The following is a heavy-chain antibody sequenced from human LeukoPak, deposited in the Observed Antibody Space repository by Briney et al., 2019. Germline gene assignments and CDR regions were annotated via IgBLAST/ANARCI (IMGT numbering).Heavy chain of an antibody. Sequence: GGSLRLSCAASGFTFSSYGMHWVRQAPGKGLEWVAVISFDGRNIYYADSVKGRFTISRDNSKNTLYLQMNSLRAENTAVYYCAKDRGSGRVRGVIINYWGQGTLVTVSS. CDR2: ISFDGRNI. CDR1: GFTFSSYG. V-gene: IGHV3-30*18. J-gene: IGHJ4*02. D-gene: IGHD3-10*01. CDR3: AKDRGSGRVRGVIINY.